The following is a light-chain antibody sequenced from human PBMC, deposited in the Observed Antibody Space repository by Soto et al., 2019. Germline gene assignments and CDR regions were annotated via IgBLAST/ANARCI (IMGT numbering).Light chain of an antibody. Sequence: EIVMTQSPATLSVSPGERATLFCRASQSISSNLAWYQQKAGQAPRLLIYGTSTRATGIPARFSGSGSGTEFTLTISSLQSEDFAVYYCQQYNNWPLLTFGGGTKVEIK. V-gene: IGKV3-15*01. CDR3: QQYNNWPLLT. CDR2: GTS. CDR1: QSISSN. J-gene: IGKJ4*01.